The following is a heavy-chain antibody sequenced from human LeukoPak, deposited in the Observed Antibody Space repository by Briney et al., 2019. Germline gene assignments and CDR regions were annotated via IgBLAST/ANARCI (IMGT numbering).Heavy chain of an antibody. V-gene: IGHV3-11*01. CDR1: RFTFSDSY. J-gene: IGHJ4*02. CDR2: ISGSSTTI. Sequence: GGSLRLSCAASRFTFSDSYMSWIRQAPGKGLEWLSYISGSSTTIYYADSVKGRFTISRDSTKSSLYLQMNSLRAEDTAVYYCARGNEYGDYWGQGTLVTVSS. D-gene: IGHD4-17*01. CDR3: ARGNEYGDY.